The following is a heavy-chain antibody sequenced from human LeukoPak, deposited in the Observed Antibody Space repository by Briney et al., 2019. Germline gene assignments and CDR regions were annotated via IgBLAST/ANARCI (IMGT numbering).Heavy chain of an antibody. Sequence: GGSLRLSCAASGFTFSTYGMHWVRQAPGKGLEWVAFILNNGGNKNHADSVKGRFTISRDNSKNTLYLQMTSLTGEDTAVYYCAKVGAGSRYNWFDPWGQGTLVTVSS. CDR3: AKVGAGSRYNWFDP. J-gene: IGHJ5*02. V-gene: IGHV3-30*02. D-gene: IGHD1-26*01. CDR1: GFTFSTYG. CDR2: ILNNGGNK.